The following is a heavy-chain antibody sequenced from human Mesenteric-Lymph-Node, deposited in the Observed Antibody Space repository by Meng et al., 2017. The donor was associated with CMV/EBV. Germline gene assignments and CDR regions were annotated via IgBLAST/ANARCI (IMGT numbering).Heavy chain of an antibody. D-gene: IGHD2-2*01. CDR2: IIPIFGTA. J-gene: IGHJ6*02. Sequence: SVKVSCKASGGTFSSYAISWVRQAPGQGLEWMGGIIPIFGTANYAQKLQGRVTMTTDTSTSTAYMELRSLRSDDTAVYYCARGPYIGYCSSTSCSEKYYYYGMDVWGQGTTVTVSS. V-gene: IGHV1-69*05. CDR3: ARGPYIGYCSSTSCSEKYYYYGMDV. CDR1: GGTFSSYA.